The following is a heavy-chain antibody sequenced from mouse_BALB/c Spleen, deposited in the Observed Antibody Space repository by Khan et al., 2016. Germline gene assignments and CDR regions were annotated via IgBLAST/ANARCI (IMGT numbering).Heavy chain of an antibody. J-gene: IGHJ3*01. Sequence: EVKLEESGPGLVKPSQSLSLTCTVTGYSITSDYAWNWIRQFLGNKLEWMGYISYSGSTSYNPSLKSRISITRNTSKNQFFLQLNSVTTEDTATYYCASHHRYDGFAYWGQGTLVTVSA. CDR1: GYSITSDYA. V-gene: IGHV3-2*02. CDR2: ISYSGST. D-gene: IGHD2-14*01. CDR3: ASHHRYDGFAY.